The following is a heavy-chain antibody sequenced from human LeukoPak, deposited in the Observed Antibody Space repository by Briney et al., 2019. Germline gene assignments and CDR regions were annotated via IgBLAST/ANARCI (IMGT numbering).Heavy chain of an antibody. Sequence: PSETLSLTCTVSGGSISSSSYYWGWIRQTPGKGLEWIGSIYYSGSTYYNPSLKSRVTISVDTSKNQFSLKLSSVTAADTAVYYCARLSYSWSLGWFDPWGQGTLVTVSS. D-gene: IGHD5-18*01. CDR1: GGSISSSSYY. CDR3: ARLSYSWSLGWFDP. J-gene: IGHJ5*02. CDR2: IYYSGST. V-gene: IGHV4-39*01.